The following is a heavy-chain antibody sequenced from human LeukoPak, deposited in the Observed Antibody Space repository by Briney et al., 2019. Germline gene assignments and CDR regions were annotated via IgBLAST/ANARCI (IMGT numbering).Heavy chain of an antibody. D-gene: IGHD6-19*01. CDR2: MNPNSGNT. J-gene: IGHJ4*02. Sequence: ASVKVSCKASGYTFTSSAINWVRQATGQGLERMAWMNPNSGNTGYAQKFQGRVTMTRNTSITTAYMELSSLRSEDTAVYYCARGGSGWPIDYWGQGTLVTVSS. CDR3: ARGGSGWPIDY. V-gene: IGHV1-8*01. CDR1: GYTFTSSA.